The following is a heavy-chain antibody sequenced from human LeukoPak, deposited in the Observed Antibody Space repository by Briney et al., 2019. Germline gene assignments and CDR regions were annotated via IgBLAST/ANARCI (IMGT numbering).Heavy chain of an antibody. D-gene: IGHD7-27*01. V-gene: IGHV3-53*01. J-gene: IGHJ4*02. Sequence: PGGSLRLSCAASGFTVSSNYMSWVRQAPGKGLDWVSILYSDGTTYYADSVKGRFTISRDNSKNTLYLEMNNLRVEDTAVYYCARAPGDVNDYWGQGTLVTVSS. CDR2: LYSDGTT. CDR3: ARAPGDVNDY. CDR1: GFTVSSNY.